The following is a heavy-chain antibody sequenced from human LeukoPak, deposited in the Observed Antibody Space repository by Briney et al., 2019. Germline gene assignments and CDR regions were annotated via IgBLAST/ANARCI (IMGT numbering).Heavy chain of an antibody. CDR1: GFTFSSYG. V-gene: IGHV3-7*03. CDR2: IKQDGSEK. Sequence: GGSLRLSCAASGFTFSSYGMHWVRQAPGKGLEWVANIKQDGSEKYYVDSVKGRFTISRDNAKNSLYLQMNSLRAEDTAVYYCARVGSSWNYYFDYWGQGTLVTVSS. D-gene: IGHD6-13*01. J-gene: IGHJ4*02. CDR3: ARVGSSWNYYFDY.